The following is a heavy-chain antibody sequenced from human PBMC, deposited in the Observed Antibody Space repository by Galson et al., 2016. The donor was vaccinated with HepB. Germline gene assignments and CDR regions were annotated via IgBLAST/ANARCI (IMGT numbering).Heavy chain of an antibody. D-gene: IGHD1-26*01. Sequence: SLRLSCAASGFTFSSYNMNWVRQAPGKGLEWISYISSSGTTIYYADSVKGRFTISRDNAKHSLNLQMNSLRDEDTAVYYCARERKKWSPDFDHWGQGILVTVSS. CDR2: ISSSGTTI. J-gene: IGHJ4*02. V-gene: IGHV3-48*02. CDR3: ARERKKWSPDFDH. CDR1: GFTFSSYN.